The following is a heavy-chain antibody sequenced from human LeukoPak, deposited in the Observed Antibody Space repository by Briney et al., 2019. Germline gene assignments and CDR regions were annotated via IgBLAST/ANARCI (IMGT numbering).Heavy chain of an antibody. V-gene: IGHV4-39*07. CDR2: IYYSGST. Sequence: SETLSLTCTVSGGSIGSSSYYWGWIRQPPGKGPEWIGSIYYSGSTYYNPSLKSRVTISVDTSKNQFSLKLSSVTAADTAVYYCARRRSGSYYLDYWGQGTLVTVSS. D-gene: IGHD3-10*01. CDR3: ARRRSGSYYLDY. J-gene: IGHJ4*02. CDR1: GGSIGSSSYY.